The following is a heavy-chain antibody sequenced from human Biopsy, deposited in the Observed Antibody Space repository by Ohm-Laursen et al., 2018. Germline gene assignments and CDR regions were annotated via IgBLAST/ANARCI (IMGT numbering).Heavy chain of an antibody. CDR1: GYSFTSYY. D-gene: IGHD6-19*01. J-gene: IGHJ4*02. Sequence: ASVKVSCKASGYSFTSYYMHWVRQAPGQGLEWMGMINPSGSTTSYPQIFQGRVTMTRDTSKSTVYMELSSLRSADTAVYFCARNTGWYGDLYYFDYWGKGTLVTVSS. CDR2: INPSGSTT. CDR3: ARNTGWYGDLYYFDY. V-gene: IGHV1-46*01.